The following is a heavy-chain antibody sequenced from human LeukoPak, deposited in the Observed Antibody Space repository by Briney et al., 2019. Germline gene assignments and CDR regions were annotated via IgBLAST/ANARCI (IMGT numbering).Heavy chain of an antibody. Sequence: GGSLRLSCAASGFTFSSYSMNWVRQAPGKGLEWVANIKQDGSEKYYVDSVKGRFTISRDNAKNSLYLQMNSLRAEDTAAYYCARLDGYSSSWYMNYYYYMDVWGKGTTVTVSS. J-gene: IGHJ6*03. CDR1: GFTFSSYS. V-gene: IGHV3-7*01. D-gene: IGHD6-13*01. CDR2: IKQDGSEK. CDR3: ARLDGYSSSWYMNYYYYMDV.